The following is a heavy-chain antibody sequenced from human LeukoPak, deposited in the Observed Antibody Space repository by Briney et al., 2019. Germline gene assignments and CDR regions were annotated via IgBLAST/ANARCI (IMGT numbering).Heavy chain of an antibody. CDR3: ARGPRGKGDY. J-gene: IGHJ4*02. D-gene: IGHD4-23*01. Sequence: SETLSLTCAVYGGSFSGYYWSWIRQPPGKGLEWIGEINHSGSTNYNPPLKSRVTISVDTSKNQFSLKLSSVTAADTAVYYCARGPRGKGDYWGQGTLVTVSS. CDR2: INHSGST. V-gene: IGHV4-34*01. CDR1: GGSFSGYY.